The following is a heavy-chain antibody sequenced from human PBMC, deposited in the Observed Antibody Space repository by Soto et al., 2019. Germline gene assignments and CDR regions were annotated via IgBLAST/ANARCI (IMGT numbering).Heavy chain of an antibody. J-gene: IGHJ5*02. Sequence: QVPLVQSGAEVREPGASVKVSCKASGYSFTNNDVSWVRQATGQGLEWMGWMNPGSGDTGYAQKFQGRVTMTRDMSIATAYMELSMLRSDDTAIYYCARMETFGSLNWFDPWGQGTLVTVSS. V-gene: IGHV1-8*01. CDR2: MNPGSGDT. CDR1: GYSFTNND. CDR3: ARMETFGSLNWFDP. D-gene: IGHD3-16*01.